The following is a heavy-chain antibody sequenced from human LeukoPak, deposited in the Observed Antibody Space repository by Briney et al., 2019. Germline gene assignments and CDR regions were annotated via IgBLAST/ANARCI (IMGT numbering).Heavy chain of an antibody. CDR2: IFIHGDET. CDR3: AKVGQQLVPGYFDY. D-gene: IGHD6-13*01. J-gene: IGHJ4*02. CDR1: GFTFSSYA. Sequence: PGGSLRLSCAASGFTFSSYAMSWVRQAPGKGLEWVSGIFIHGDETYHAESVKGRFTISRDNSKNTLYLQMNSLRAEDTAVYYCAKVGQQLVPGYFDYWGQGTLVTVSS. V-gene: IGHV3-23*01.